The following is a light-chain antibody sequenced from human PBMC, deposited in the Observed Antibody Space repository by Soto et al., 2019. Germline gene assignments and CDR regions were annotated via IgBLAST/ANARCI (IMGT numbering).Light chain of an antibody. CDR2: EVN. CDR3: SSYAGINNLGV. Sequence: QSALTQPPSASGSHGQSVTISCTGTSSDVGGYKYVSGYQQHPGKAPKLMIFEVNKRPSGVPDRFSGSKSGNTASLTVSGLQAEDEADYYCSSYAGINNLGVFGTGTKLTVL. CDR1: SSDVGGYKY. V-gene: IGLV2-8*01. J-gene: IGLJ1*01.